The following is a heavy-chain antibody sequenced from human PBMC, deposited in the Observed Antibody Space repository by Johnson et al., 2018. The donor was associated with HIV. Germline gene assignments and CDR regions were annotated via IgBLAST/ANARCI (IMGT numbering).Heavy chain of an antibody. CDR2: ISGSGGST. CDR1: GFTFDDYG. Sequence: VQLVESGGGVVRPGGSLRLSCAASGFTFDDYGMTWVRQAPGKGLEWVSAISGSGGSTYYADSVEGRFTISRDNAKNSLYLQMNSLRAEDTAVYYCARNGLIPAAKGVAFDIWGQGTTVTVSS. V-gene: IGHV3-20*04. CDR3: ARNGLIPAAKGVAFDI. D-gene: IGHD2-2*01. J-gene: IGHJ3*02.